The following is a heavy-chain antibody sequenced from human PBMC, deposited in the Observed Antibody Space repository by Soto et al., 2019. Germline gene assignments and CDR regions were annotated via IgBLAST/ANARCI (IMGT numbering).Heavy chain of an antibody. J-gene: IGHJ6*02. CDR1: GGSISSSSYY. V-gene: IGHV4-39*01. CDR2: IYYSGST. D-gene: IGHD3-3*01. CDR3: ARHGILEWLLRV. Sequence: SETLSLTCTVSGGSISSSSYYWGWIRQPPGKGLEWIGSIYYSGSTYYNPSLKSRVTISVDTSKNQFSLKLSSVAAADTAVYYCARHGILEWLLRVWGQGTTVTVSS.